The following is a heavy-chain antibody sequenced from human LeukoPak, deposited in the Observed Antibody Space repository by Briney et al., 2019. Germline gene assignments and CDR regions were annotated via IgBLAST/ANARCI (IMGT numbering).Heavy chain of an antibody. J-gene: IGHJ6*03. D-gene: IGHD3-10*01. CDR1: GYTFTGYY. Sequence: ASVKVSCKASGYTFTGYYMHWVRQAPGQGLEWMGWINPNSGGTNYAQKFQGRVTMTRDTSISTAYMELSRLRSDDTAVYYCARGAPKGVYGSGSKLYYYYYMDVWGKGTTVTISS. V-gene: IGHV1-2*02. CDR2: INPNSGGT. CDR3: ARGAPKGVYGSGSKLYYYYYMDV.